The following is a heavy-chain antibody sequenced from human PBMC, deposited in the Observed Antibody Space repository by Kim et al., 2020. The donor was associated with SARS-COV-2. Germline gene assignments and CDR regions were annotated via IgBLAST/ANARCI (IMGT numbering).Heavy chain of an antibody. Sequence: SETLSLTWTVSGGSISGYYWSWIRQPAGKGLEWIGRISTSGITNYNPSLKSRVTMSVDTSKNQFSLKLNSVTAADTAVYYCSRDWQYYGSKSDNYVWWF. D-gene: IGHD3-10*01. V-gene: IGHV4-4*07. J-gene: IGHJ5*01. CDR1: GGSISGYY. CDR3: SRDWQYYGSKSDNYVWWF. CDR2: ISTSGIT.